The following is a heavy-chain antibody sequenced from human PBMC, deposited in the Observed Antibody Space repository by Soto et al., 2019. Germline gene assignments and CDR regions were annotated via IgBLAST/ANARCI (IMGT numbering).Heavy chain of an antibody. V-gene: IGHV1-18*01. CDR3: ASANYGDSDY. CDR2: INAYSGDR. CDR1: GYTFPSST. Sequence: QGELVQSGAEVKKPGASVKVSCKASGYTFPSSTISWLRQAPGQGLERLGWINAYSGDRKFAQRFQGRVTMNTATSTRTAYLELTSLKSDATAIYYCASANYGDSDYWGQGTLLTVSS. D-gene: IGHD4-17*01. J-gene: IGHJ4*02.